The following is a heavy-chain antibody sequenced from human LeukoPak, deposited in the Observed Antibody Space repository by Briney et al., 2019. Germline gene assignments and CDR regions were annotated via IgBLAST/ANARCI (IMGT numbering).Heavy chain of an antibody. Sequence: SETLSLTCTVSGGSISSGDYYWSWIRQPPGKGLEWIGYIYYSGSTYYNPSLKSRVTISVDTSKNQFSLKLSSVTAADTAVYYCARDERGYSYGVWAFDIWGQGTMVTVSP. J-gene: IGHJ3*02. D-gene: IGHD5-18*01. CDR1: GGSISSGDYY. CDR3: ARDERGYSYGVWAFDI. V-gene: IGHV4-30-4*01. CDR2: IYYSGST.